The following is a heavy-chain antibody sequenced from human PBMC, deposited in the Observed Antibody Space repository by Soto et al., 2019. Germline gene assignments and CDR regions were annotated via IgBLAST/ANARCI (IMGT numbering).Heavy chain of an antibody. CDR2: IWSDGSSK. V-gene: IGHV3-33*01. CDR3: ARDGESGYGFGGFDP. Sequence: QVQLVESGGGVVQPGRSVRLSCAASGFTFNRFGMHWVRQAPGKGLEWVAVIWSDGSSKYYVDSVKGRFTISRDNSKNTLHLQMNSLRAEDTAVYYCARDGESGYGFGGFDPWGQGTLVTVSS. D-gene: IGHD5-12*01. J-gene: IGHJ5*02. CDR1: GFTFNRFG.